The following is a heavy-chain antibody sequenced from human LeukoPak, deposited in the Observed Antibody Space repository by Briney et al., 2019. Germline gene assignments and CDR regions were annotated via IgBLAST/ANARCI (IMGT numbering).Heavy chain of an antibody. CDR1: GGSISSYY. V-gene: IGHV4-34*01. D-gene: IGHD3-22*01. Sequence: SETLSLTCTVSGGSISSYYWSWIRQPPGKGLEWIGEINHSGSTNYDPSLKSRVTTSVDTSKNQFSLKLSSVTAADTAVYYCARGNDYYDSSGYYAEFDPWGQGTLVTVSS. CDR3: ARGNDYYDSSGYYAEFDP. J-gene: IGHJ5*02. CDR2: INHSGST.